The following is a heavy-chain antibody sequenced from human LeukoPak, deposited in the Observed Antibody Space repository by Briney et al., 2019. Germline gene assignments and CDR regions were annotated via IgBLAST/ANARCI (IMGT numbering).Heavy chain of an antibody. V-gene: IGHV1-2*02. CDR2: INPNSGGT. Sequence: ASVKVSCKASGYTFTSYDINWVRQATGQGLEWMGWINPNSGGTNYAQKCQGRVTMTRDTSISTAYMELSRLRSDDTAVYYCARDRAYYYYMDVWGKGTTVTVSS. J-gene: IGHJ6*03. CDR1: GYTFTSYD. CDR3: ARDRAYYYYMDV.